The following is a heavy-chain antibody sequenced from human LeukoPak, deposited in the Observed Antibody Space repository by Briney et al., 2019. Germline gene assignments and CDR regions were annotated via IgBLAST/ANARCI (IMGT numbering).Heavy chain of an antibody. CDR2: SYYRSKWYN. CDR3: ASSGLYSSSSYYYYYYMDV. D-gene: IGHD6-6*01. Sequence: SQTLSLTCAISGDSVSSNSAAWYWIRQSPSRGLEWLGRSYYRSKWYNDYAVSVKSRITINPDTSKNQFSLQLNSVPPEDTAVYYCASSGLYSSSSYYYYYYMDVWGKGTTVTVSS. CDR1: GDSVSSNSAA. V-gene: IGHV6-1*01. J-gene: IGHJ6*03.